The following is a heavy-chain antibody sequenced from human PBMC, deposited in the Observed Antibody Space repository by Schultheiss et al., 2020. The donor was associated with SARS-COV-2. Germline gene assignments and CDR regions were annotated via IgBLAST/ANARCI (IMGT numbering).Heavy chain of an antibody. CDR1: VFTVSSNY. J-gene: IGHJ5*02. CDR3: ARDATIVVVNLYVDL. Sequence: GESLKISCGASVFTVSSNYIIWVRQAPGKGLEWVSVIWICSYTPCADSMKGRFAVSRDNSKNTVYLQLNSLRPDDTAVYYCARDATIVVVNLYVDLWGQGTLVTVSS. D-gene: IGHD3-22*01. CDR2: IWICSYT. V-gene: IGHV3-53*01.